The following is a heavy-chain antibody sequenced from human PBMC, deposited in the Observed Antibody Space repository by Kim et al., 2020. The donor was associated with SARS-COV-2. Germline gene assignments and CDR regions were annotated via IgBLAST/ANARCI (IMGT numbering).Heavy chain of an antibody. CDR1: GFTFSSYG. CDR2: IWYDGSNK. D-gene: IGHD6-19*01. J-gene: IGHJ3*02. Sequence: GGSLRLSCAASGFTFSSYGMHWVRQAPGKGLEWVAVIWYDGSNKYYADSVKGRFTISRDNSKNTLYLQMNSLRAEDTAVYYCAKDDTISSGWLRGVAFDIWGQGTMVTVSS. CDR3: AKDDTISSGWLRGVAFDI. V-gene: IGHV3-33*06.